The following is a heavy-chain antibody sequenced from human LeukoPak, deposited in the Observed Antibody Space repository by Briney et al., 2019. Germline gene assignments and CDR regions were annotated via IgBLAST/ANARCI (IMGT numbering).Heavy chain of an antibody. Sequence: GGSLRLSCAASGFTFSTHGMHWVRQAPGKGLEWVSGISPSADIKYYADSVKGRFTISRDNSKNMLYLEVISLTADDTAVYYCAKDDAWLRFGEWSQGTLVTVSS. J-gene: IGHJ4*02. CDR3: AKDDAWLRFGE. V-gene: IGHV3-23*01. CDR1: GFTFSTHG. CDR2: ISPSADIK. D-gene: IGHD3-10*01.